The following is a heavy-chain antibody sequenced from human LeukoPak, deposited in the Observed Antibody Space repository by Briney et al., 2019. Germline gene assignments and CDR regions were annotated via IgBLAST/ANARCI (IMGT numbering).Heavy chain of an antibody. D-gene: IGHD2-2*01. CDR1: GFTFSSYG. CDR2: IRYDGSNK. Sequence: GGSLRLSCAASGFTFSSYGMHWVRQAPGKGLEWVAFIRYDGSNKYYADSVKGRFTISRDNSKNTLYLQMNSLRAEDTAVYYCAKDWTKIVVVPAAYFDYWGQGTLVTVSS. J-gene: IGHJ4*02. V-gene: IGHV3-30*02. CDR3: AKDWTKIVVVPAAYFDY.